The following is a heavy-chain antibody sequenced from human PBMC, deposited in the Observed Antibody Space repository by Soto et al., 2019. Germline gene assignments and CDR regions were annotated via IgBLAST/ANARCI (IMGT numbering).Heavy chain of an antibody. V-gene: IGHV4-4*07. CDR2: IYSSGTT. CDR3: ARMGYATTYTGGYFLLDS. D-gene: IGHD2-8*02. J-gene: IGHJ4*02. CDR1: SGSISSYY. Sequence: XATLWLTRFVSSGSISSYYWNWIRNPDGKGLEWIGRIYSSGTTNYNPSLKSRVTMSVDTSKNQFSLKLNSVTAADTAVYYCARMGYATTYTGGYFLLDSWGQGTLVTVS.